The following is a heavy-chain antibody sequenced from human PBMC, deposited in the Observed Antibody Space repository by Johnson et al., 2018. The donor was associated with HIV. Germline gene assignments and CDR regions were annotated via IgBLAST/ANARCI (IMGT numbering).Heavy chain of an antibody. CDR2: ISGSGGST. J-gene: IGHJ3*02. CDR1: GFTFSSYA. D-gene: IGHD3-16*01. V-gene: IGHV3-23*04. CDR3: AKPPAMGADGFAI. Sequence: VQLVESGGGLVKPGGSLRLSCAASGFTFSSYAMSWVRQAPGKGLEWVSAISGSGGSTYYADSVKGRFTISRDNSKNTLYLQMNSLRADDTAIHYCAKPPAMGADGFAIWGHGTMVTVSS.